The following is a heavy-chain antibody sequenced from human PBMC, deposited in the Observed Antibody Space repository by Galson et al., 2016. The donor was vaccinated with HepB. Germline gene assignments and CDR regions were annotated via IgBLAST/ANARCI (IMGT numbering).Heavy chain of an antibody. Sequence: PALVKPTQTLTLTCTFSGFSLESTRMCVNWIRQPPGKPLEWLARIDWDGDQYYSKSLKTRLTISKETSKNLVVLTMTNMDPVDTATYYCARSNHWNYMLDGMDVWGRGTTVIVSS. CDR3: ARSNHWNYMLDGMDV. D-gene: IGHD1-7*01. CDR1: GFSLESTRMC. J-gene: IGHJ6*02. V-gene: IGHV2-70*11. CDR2: IDWDGDQ.